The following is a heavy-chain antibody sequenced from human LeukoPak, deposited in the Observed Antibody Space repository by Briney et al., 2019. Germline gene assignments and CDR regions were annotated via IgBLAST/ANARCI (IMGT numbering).Heavy chain of an antibody. CDR2: MNPNSCNT. D-gene: IGHD2-2*03. Sequence: ASVKVSCKASGYTFTTYDINWVRQATGQGLEWMVGMNPNSCNTGYAQKFQARVTMTRNTSISTAYMQLSSMRSADTAVYYCVNGYSSSSSCHFDYWGQGTLVTVSS. J-gene: IGHJ4*02. CDR3: VNGYSSSSSCHFDY. V-gene: IGHV1-8*01. CDR1: GYTFTTYD.